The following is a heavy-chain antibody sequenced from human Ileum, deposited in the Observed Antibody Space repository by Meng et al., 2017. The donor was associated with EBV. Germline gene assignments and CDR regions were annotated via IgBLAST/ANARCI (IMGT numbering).Heavy chain of an antibody. J-gene: IGHJ5*02. CDR3: ARPIAAAGWFDP. D-gene: IGHD6-13*01. CDR2: IYYSGRT. CDR1: GGPINSSSYY. V-gene: IGHV4-39*01. Sequence: LLLEASGPGLVKPSETLSLTCTVSGGPINSSSYYWGWIRQPPGKGLEWIGSIYYSGRTYYNPSLKSRVTISVDTSKNQFSLKLSSVTAADTAVYYCARPIAAAGWFDPWGQGTLVTVSS.